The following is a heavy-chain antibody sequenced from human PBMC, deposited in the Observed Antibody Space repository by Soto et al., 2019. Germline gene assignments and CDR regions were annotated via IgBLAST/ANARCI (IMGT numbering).Heavy chain of an antibody. Sequence: SVKVSCKASGGTFSSYTISWVRQAPGQGPEWMGRIIPILGIANYAQKFQGRVTITADKSTSTAYMELSSLRSEDTAVYYCATLRVTTRQMNDAFDIWGQGTMVTVSS. CDR1: GGTFSSYT. D-gene: IGHD4-17*01. J-gene: IGHJ3*02. CDR3: ATLRVTTRQMNDAFDI. CDR2: IIPILGIA. V-gene: IGHV1-69*02.